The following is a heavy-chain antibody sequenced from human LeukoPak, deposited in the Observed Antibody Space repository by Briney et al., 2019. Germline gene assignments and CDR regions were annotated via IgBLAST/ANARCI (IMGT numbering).Heavy chain of an antibody. D-gene: IGHD5-24*01. CDR3: ARATDVEMAAHVRYYYYYMDV. CDR1: GGTFSSYA. J-gene: IGHJ6*03. CDR2: IIPIFGTA. Sequence: SVKVSCKASGGTFSSYAISWVRQAPGQGLEWMGGIIPIFGTANYAQKFQGRVTITTDESTSTAYMELSSLRSEDTAVYYCARATDVEMAAHVRYYYYYMDVWGKGTTVTVSS. V-gene: IGHV1-69*05.